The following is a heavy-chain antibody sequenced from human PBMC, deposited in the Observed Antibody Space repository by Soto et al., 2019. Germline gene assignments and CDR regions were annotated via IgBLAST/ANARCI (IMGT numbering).Heavy chain of an antibody. D-gene: IGHD5-12*01. V-gene: IGHV4-39*01. CDR2: IYDSGST. CDR3: ASRLYSGYDYRVY. CDR1: GGSISSSSYY. Sequence: TSETMSLTCTVSGGSISSSSYYRGWIRQPPGKGLEWIGSIYDSGSTYYNPSLKSRVTISVDTSKNQFSLKLSSVTAADTAVYYCASRLYSGYDYRVYWGQGTLVTVSS. J-gene: IGHJ4*02.